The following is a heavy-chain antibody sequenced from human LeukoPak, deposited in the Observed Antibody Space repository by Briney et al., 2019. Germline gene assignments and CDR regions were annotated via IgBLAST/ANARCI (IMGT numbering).Heavy chain of an antibody. CDR1: GFTFSSYG. D-gene: IGHD3-16*02. CDR3: ARDALPTYYDYVWGSYRYNWFDP. CDR2: ISYDRSNK. J-gene: IGHJ5*02. V-gene: IGHV3-33*01. Sequence: PGRSLRLSCAASGFTFSSYGMHWVRQAPGKGLEWVAVISYDRSNKYYADSVKGRFTISRDNSKNTLYLQMNSLRAEDTAVYYCARDALPTYYDYVWGSYRYNWFDPWGQGTLVTVSS.